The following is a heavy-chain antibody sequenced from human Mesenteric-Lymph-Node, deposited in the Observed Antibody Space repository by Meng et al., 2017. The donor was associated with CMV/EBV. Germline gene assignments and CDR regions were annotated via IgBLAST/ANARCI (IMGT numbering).Heavy chain of an antibody. CDR1: GFTFSSYS. V-gene: IGHV3-48*04. D-gene: IGHD3-10*01. Sequence: GGSLRLSCEASGFTFSSYSMNWVRQAPGKGLEWVSYISSSSSTIYYADSVKGRFTISRDNAKNSLYLQMNSLRAEDTAVYYCARGLWFGELPPGYWGQGTLVTVSS. CDR2: ISSSSSTI. CDR3: ARGLWFGELPPGY. J-gene: IGHJ4*02.